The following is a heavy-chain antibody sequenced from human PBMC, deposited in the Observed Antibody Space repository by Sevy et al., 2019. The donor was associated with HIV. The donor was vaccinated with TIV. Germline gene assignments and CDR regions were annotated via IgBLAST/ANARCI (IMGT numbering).Heavy chain of an antibody. CDR3: ARDRGEILSSAFDY. D-gene: IGHD3-16*01. Sequence: GGSLRLSCAASGFSFSDYRMHWVRQAPGKGLEWVAVISYDGRNNKYNADSVKGRFTISRDNSNNPLYLQMNSLRAEDTAIYYCARDRGEILSSAFDYWGHGTLVTVSS. V-gene: IGHV3-30*03. CDR1: GFSFSDYR. CDR2: ISYDGRNNK. J-gene: IGHJ4*01.